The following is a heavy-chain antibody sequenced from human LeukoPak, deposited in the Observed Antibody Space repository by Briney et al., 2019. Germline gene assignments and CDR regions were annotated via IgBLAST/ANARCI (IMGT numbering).Heavy chain of an antibody. J-gene: IGHJ4*02. V-gene: IGHV4-59*01. CDR3: ARDRPGGSSLDY. D-gene: IGHD6-13*01. CDR2: IYSSGST. Sequence: SETLSLTCTVAGGSISGYYWSWIRQPPGKGLEWIGYIYSSGSTNYNPSLKSRVTISIDTSKNQFSLKLSSVTAADTAVYYCARDRPGGSSLDYWGQGTLVTVSS. CDR1: GGSISGYY.